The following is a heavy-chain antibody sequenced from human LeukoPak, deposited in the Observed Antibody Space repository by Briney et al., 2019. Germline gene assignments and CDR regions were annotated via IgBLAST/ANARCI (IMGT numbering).Heavy chain of an antibody. J-gene: IGHJ6*02. V-gene: IGHV3-7*03. Sequence: GGSLRLSCAASGFTFSSYWMSWVRQAPGKGLEWVANIKQDGSEKYYVDSVKGRFTISRDNAKNSLYLQMNSLRAEDTAVYYCARVFLGSGWYRTSYYYYGMDVWGQGTTVTVSS. CDR2: IKQDGSEK. D-gene: IGHD6-19*01. CDR1: GFTFSSYW. CDR3: ARVFLGSGWYRTSYYYYGMDV.